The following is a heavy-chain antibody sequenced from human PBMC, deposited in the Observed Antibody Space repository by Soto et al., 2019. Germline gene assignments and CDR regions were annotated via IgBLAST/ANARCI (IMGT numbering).Heavy chain of an antibody. CDR1: GFTFSSYG. J-gene: IGHJ4*02. CDR2: ISYDGSNK. CDR3: AKDGHGGNFKEYYFDY. V-gene: IGHV3-30*18. D-gene: IGHD2-21*02. Sequence: PGGSLRLSCAASGFTFSSYGMHWVRQAPGKGLEWVAVISYDGSNKYYADSVKGRFTISRDNSKNTLYLQMNSLRAEDTAVYYCAKDGHGGNFKEYYFDYWGQGTLVTVS.